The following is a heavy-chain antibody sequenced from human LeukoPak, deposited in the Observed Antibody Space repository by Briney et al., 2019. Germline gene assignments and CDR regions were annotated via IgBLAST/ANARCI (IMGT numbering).Heavy chain of an antibody. V-gene: IGHV3-30*18. CDR3: AKGGTGSDFDY. CDR1: GFTFSSYG. J-gene: IGHJ4*02. CDR2: ISYDGSNK. D-gene: IGHD1-1*01. Sequence: GGSLRLSCAASGFTFSSYGMHWVRQAPDKGLEWVAVISYDGSNKYYADSVKGRFTISRDNSKNTLYLQMNSLRAEDTAVYYCAKGGTGSDFDYWGQGTLVTVSS.